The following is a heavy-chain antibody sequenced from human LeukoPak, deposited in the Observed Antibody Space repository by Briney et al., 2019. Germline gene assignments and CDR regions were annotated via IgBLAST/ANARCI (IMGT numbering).Heavy chain of an antibody. CDR2: INPNSGGT. V-gene: IGHV1-2*02. CDR1: GFTFTGYY. D-gene: IGHD2-15*01. J-gene: IGHJ6*02. Sequence: GASVKVSCKTSGFTFTGYYIHRVRQAPGQGLEWMGWINPNSGGTNYAQKFQGRVTMTRDTSISTAYMELSRLRSDDTAVYYCAREATPNYYYYGMDVWGQGTTVTVSS. CDR3: AREATPNYYYYGMDV.